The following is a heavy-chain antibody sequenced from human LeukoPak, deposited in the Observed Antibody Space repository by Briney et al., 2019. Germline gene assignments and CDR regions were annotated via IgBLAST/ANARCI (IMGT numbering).Heavy chain of an antibody. CDR1: GFTFSSYG. CDR2: ISYDGSNK. V-gene: IGHV3-30*18. CDR3: ANKRGLSGYFVY. J-gene: IGHJ4*02. Sequence: PGRSLRLSCAASGFTFSSYGMHWVRQVPGKGLEWVAVISYDGSNKYYADSVKGRFTISRDNSKNTLYLQMNSLRAEDTAVYYCANKRGLSGYFVYWGQGTLVTVSS. D-gene: IGHD3-9*01.